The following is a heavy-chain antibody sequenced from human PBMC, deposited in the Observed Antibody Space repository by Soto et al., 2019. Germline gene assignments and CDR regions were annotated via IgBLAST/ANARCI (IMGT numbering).Heavy chain of an antibody. CDR2: IIPIFGIP. Sequence: SVEVSCKESGGTFSSYSIAWVRQAPGQGLEWMGGIIPIFGIPNYAQKFQGRVAITADESTNTAYMELSSLRSDDTAVYYCAKAAQTRFNWNDLGNWFDPWGQGTLVSVSS. V-gene: IGHV1-69*13. J-gene: IGHJ5*02. D-gene: IGHD1-1*01. CDR1: GGTFSSYS. CDR3: AKAAQTRFNWNDLGNWFDP.